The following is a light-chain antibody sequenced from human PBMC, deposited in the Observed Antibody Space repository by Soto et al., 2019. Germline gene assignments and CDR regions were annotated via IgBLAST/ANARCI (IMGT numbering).Light chain of an antibody. J-gene: IGLJ1*01. V-gene: IGLV2-23*01. CDR1: SSDIGTYNL. CDR2: EGI. CDR3: CSYAGSGTDNYV. Sequence: QYALTQPASVSGSPGHSITISCTGTSSDIGTYNLVSWYQHYPGKAPKLMIYEGIKRPSGVSNRFSGSKSGNTAFLTISGLHAEDEADYYCCSYAGSGTDNYVFGSGTKLTVL.